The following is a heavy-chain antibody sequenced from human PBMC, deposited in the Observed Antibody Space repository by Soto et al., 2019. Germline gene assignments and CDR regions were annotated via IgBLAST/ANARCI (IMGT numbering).Heavy chain of an antibody. V-gene: IGHV1-18*04. CDR2: ISGYNGYT. J-gene: IGHJ4*02. CDR3: ARGSSGALYDY. CDR1: GYIFTNYG. Sequence: QIHLVQSGAEVRKPGASVNVSCKTSGYIFTNYGVSWVRQAPGEGLEVVGWISGYNGYTKYGQRFQGSVTLSTDTSTTTGYMELRNLRSDDTAVYYCARGSSGALYDYWGQGTLLTVSS.